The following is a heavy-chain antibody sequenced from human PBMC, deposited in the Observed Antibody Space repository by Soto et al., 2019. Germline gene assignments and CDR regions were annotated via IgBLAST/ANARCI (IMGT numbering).Heavy chain of an antibody. Sequence: GGSLRLSCAASGFTFSSYGMHWVRQAPGKGLEWVAVIWYDGSNKYYADSVKGRFTISRDNSKNTLYLQMNSLRAEDTAVYYCARDMTGIVVVPAAKFGMDVWGQGTTVTVSS. CDR1: GFTFSSYG. D-gene: IGHD2-2*01. CDR3: ARDMTGIVVVPAAKFGMDV. J-gene: IGHJ6*02. CDR2: IWYDGSNK. V-gene: IGHV3-33*01.